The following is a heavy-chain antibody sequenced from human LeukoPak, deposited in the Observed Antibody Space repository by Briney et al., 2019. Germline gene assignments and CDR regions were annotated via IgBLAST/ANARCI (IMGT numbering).Heavy chain of an antibody. Sequence: GGSLRLSCSASGFTFSSYAMTWVRQAPGKGLEWVGRIKSKSDGGTTDNAAPVKGRFTISRDDSKNTLYLQMNSLKTEDTAVYYCTTVDIAVTGIGLDYWGQGTLVTVSS. J-gene: IGHJ4*02. CDR2: IKSKSDGGTT. CDR1: GFTFSSYA. D-gene: IGHD6-19*01. CDR3: TTVDIAVTGIGLDY. V-gene: IGHV3-15*01.